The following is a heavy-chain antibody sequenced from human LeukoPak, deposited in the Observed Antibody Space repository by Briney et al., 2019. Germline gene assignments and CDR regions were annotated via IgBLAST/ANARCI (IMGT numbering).Heavy chain of an antibody. CDR2: IDPRGGST. CDR1: GYIFTSYY. V-gene: IGHV1-46*01. Sequence: ASVKVSCKGTGYIFTSYYMHWVRRAPGQGLEWMGIIDPRGGSTSNAQKFQGSVTMTRDTSTSTVYMELSSLRSEDTAVYYCARGGPVGNYDSSAYYLHWGQGTLVTVSS. CDR3: ARGGPVGNYDSSAYYLH. D-gene: IGHD3-22*01. J-gene: IGHJ4*02.